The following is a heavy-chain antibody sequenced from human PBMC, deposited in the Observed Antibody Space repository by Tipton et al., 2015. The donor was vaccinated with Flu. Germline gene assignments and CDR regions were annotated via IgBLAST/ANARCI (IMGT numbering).Heavy chain of an antibody. V-gene: IGHV4-34*01. CDR2: INHSGST. Sequence: TLSLTCAVYGGSFSGYYWSWIRQPPGKGLEWIGEINHSGSTNYNPSLKSRVTISVDTSKNQFSLKLSSVTAADMAVYYCATNYYGSGRYGLSWGQGTLVTVSS. CDR3: ATNYYGSGRYGLS. CDR1: GGSFSGYY. J-gene: IGHJ5*02. D-gene: IGHD3-10*01.